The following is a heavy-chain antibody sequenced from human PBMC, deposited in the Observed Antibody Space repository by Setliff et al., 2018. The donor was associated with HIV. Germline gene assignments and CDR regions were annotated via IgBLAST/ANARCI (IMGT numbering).Heavy chain of an antibody. CDR1: GGSISSNNW. Sequence: SETLSLTCAVSGGSISSNNWWSWVRQPPGKGLEWIGEIYHSGSTNYNPSLKSRVTISRDPSTKQFSLKMTSMTAADTAVYYCAAFFVTPLMTQDFWGQGTLVTVSS. CDR2: IYHSGST. J-gene: IGHJ4*02. CDR3: AAFFVTPLMTQDF. D-gene: IGHD4-17*01. V-gene: IGHV4-4*02.